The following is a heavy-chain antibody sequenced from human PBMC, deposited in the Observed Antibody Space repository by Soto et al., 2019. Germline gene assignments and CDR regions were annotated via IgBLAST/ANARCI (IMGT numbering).Heavy chain of an antibody. Sequence: LRLSCAASGFTFSNFAMHWVRHAPVSGLEWVALISYDGSNKYYAGSVKGRFTISRDNSKNTLYLQMNRLRAEDTALYYCARGGVFYGSGSFYAFDIWGQGTMVTVS. D-gene: IGHD3-10*01. J-gene: IGHJ3*02. V-gene: IGHV3-30*03. CDR1: GFTFSNFA. CDR3: ARGGVFYGSGSFYAFDI. CDR2: ISYDGSNK.